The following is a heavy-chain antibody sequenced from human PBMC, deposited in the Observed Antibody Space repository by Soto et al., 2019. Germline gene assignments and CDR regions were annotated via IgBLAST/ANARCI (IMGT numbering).Heavy chain of an antibody. CDR2: IYYSGST. CDR1: GGSISSSSYY. CDR3: ARAAIRLYYYGMDV. J-gene: IGHJ6*02. D-gene: IGHD2-2*01. Sequence: SETLSLTCTVSGGSISSSSYYWGWIRQPPGKGLEWIGSIYYSGSTYYNPSLKSRVTISVDTSKNQFSLKLSSVTAADTAVYYCARAAIRLYYYGMDVWGQGTTVTVSS. V-gene: IGHV4-39*01.